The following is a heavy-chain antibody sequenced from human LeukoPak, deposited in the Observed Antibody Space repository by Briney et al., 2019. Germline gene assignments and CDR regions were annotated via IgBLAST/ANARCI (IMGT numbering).Heavy chain of an antibody. CDR2: INHSGST. CDR1: GGSFSGYY. D-gene: IGHD6-19*01. Sequence: PSETLSLTCAVYGGSFSGYYWSWIRQPPGKGLEWIGEINHSGSTNYNPSLKSRVTISADTSKNQFSLKLSSVTAADTAVYYCARASKQYSSGWYRGYYFDYRGQGTLVTVSS. V-gene: IGHV4-34*01. CDR3: ARASKQYSSGWYRGYYFDY. J-gene: IGHJ4*02.